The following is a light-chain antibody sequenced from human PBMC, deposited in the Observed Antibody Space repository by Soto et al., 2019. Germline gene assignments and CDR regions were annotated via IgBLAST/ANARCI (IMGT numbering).Light chain of an antibody. V-gene: IGKV3-20*01. CDR1: HSINSNY. CDR2: GAS. Sequence: EIVLTQSPGTLSLSPGERATLSCRASHSINSNYLAWYQQKFGQAPRLLIYGASSRATGITDRFSGSGSGTDFTLTITRLEPEDFAVYYCQQYGTSLWTFGQGTKVEIK. CDR3: QQYGTSLWT. J-gene: IGKJ1*01.